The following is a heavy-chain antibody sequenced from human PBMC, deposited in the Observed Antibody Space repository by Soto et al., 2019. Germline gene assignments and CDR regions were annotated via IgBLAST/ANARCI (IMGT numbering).Heavy chain of an antibody. Sequence: GGSLRLSCAASGFTFSSYAMSWVRQAPGKGLEWVSAISGSGGSTYYADSVKGRFTISRDNSKNTLYLQMNSLRAEDTAVYYCAKFGGDTAMVKRRVSYYYGMDVWGQGTTVTVSS. D-gene: IGHD5-18*01. V-gene: IGHV3-23*01. J-gene: IGHJ6*02. CDR2: ISGSGGST. CDR3: AKFGGDTAMVKRRVSYYYGMDV. CDR1: GFTFSSYA.